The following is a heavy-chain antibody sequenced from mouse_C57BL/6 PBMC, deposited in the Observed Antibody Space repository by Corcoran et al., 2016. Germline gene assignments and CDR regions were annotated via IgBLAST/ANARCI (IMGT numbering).Heavy chain of an antibody. CDR3: AEEGGYLAWFAY. CDR1: GYTFTDYY. J-gene: IGHJ3*01. CDR2: IFPGSGST. V-gene: IGHV1-75*01. D-gene: IGHD2-2*01. Sequence: QVQLQQSGPELVKPGASVKISCKATGYTFTDYYIKWVKQRPGQGLEWIGWIFPGSGSTYYNEKFKGKATCTVDKSASTAYMLLSSLTSEDSAVDFGAEEGGYLAWFAYWGQGTLVTVSA.